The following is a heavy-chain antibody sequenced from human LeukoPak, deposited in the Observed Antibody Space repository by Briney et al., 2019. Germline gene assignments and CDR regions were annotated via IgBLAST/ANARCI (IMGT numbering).Heavy chain of an antibody. CDR3: ARVTSSGFYDAFDI. Sequence: QPGGSLRLSCAASGFTFSSYWMHWVRQAPGKGLVWVSRINSDGSSTSYADSVKGRFTISRDNAKNTLYLQMNSLRAGDTPVYYCARVTSSGFYDAFDIWGQGTMVTVSS. CDR2: INSDGSST. J-gene: IGHJ3*02. V-gene: IGHV3-74*01. CDR1: GFTFSSYW. D-gene: IGHD6-19*01.